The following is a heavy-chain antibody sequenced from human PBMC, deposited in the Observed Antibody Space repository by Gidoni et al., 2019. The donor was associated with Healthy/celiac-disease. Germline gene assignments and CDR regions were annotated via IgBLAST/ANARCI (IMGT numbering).Heavy chain of an antibody. Sequence: EVQLLESGGGLVQPGGSLRLSCAASGFNLSSYAMSWVRQAPGKGLEWVSAISGSGGSTYYADSVKGRFTISRDNSKNTLYLQMNSLRAEDTAVYYCAKESPIYDILTGYYSYYYGMDVWGQGTTVTVSS. J-gene: IGHJ6*02. CDR2: ISGSGGST. CDR3: AKESPIYDILTGYYSYYYGMDV. D-gene: IGHD3-9*01. CDR1: GFNLSSYA. V-gene: IGHV3-23*01.